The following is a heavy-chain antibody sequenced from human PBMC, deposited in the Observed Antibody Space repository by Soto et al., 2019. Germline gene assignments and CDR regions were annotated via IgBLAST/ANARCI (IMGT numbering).Heavy chain of an antibody. D-gene: IGHD6-19*01. CDR1: RATFSRNSSS. Sequence: PSQPVSLTRAISRATFSRNSSSWNCSRQSPSRGLELLGRTYYRSKWYNDYAVSVKSRITINPDTSKNQFSLQLNSVTPEDTAVYYCARGSRIPVAGYYYYYGMDVWGQGTTVTVSS. CDR2: TYYRSKWYN. V-gene: IGHV6-1*01. J-gene: IGHJ6*02. CDR3: ARGSRIPVAGYYYYYGMDV.